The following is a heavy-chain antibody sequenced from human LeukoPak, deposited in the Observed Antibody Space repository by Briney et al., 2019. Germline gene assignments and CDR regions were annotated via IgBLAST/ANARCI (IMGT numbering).Heavy chain of an antibody. CDR2: ISSSSSTI. CDR3: ARLGLRFLQYYYYYMDV. V-gene: IGHV3-48*01. Sequence: PGGSLRLSCAASGFTFSSYSMNWVRQAPGKGLEWVSYISSSSSTIYYADSVKGRFTISRDNAKNSLYLQMNSLRAEDTAVYYCARLGLRFLQYYYYYMDVWGKGTTVTVSS. J-gene: IGHJ6*03. CDR1: GFTFSSYS. D-gene: IGHD3-3*01.